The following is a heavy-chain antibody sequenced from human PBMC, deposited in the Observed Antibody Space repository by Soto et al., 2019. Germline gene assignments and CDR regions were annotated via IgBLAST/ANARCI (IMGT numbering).Heavy chain of an antibody. CDR3: ARGDYDFWSGYYYYYYYGMDV. D-gene: IGHD3-3*01. V-gene: IGHV4-34*01. CDR2: INHSGST. J-gene: IGHJ6*02. CDR1: GGSFSGYC. Sequence: PSETLSLTCAVYGGSFSGYCWSWIRQPPGKGLEWIGEINHSGSTNYNPSLKSRVTISVDTSKNQFSLKLSSVTAADTAVYYCARGDYDFWSGYYYYYYYGMDVWGHGTTVTVSS.